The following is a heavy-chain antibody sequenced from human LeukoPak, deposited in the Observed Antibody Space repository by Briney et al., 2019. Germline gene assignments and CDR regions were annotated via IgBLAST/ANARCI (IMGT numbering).Heavy chain of an antibody. Sequence: GGSLRLSCTASGFTFNYARMSWVRHVPGKGLEWVGQTVSEIDGGTTDYAAPVKGRFTISRDDSKSTLYLQMNSLKIEDTAVYYCTTDEDWNYARKDVWGQGATVIVSS. V-gene: IGHV3-15*04. D-gene: IGHD1-7*01. CDR2: TVSEIDGGTT. CDR1: GFTFNYAR. CDR3: TTDEDWNYARKDV. J-gene: IGHJ6*02.